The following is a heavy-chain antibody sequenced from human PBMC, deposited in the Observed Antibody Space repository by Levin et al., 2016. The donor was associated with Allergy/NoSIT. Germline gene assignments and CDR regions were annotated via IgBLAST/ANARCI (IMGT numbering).Heavy chain of an antibody. J-gene: IGHJ4*02. CDR1: GYTFSDYY. V-gene: IGHV1-2*06. Sequence: ASVKVSCKATGYTFSDYYIHWVRQAPGQGLEWMGHINPKSGEISYSQKFQGRITMTRDTSTSTLYMDLGRLRSDDTAVYYCAREGMATITFLKSFDSWGQGTLLTVSS. CDR2: INPKSGEI. CDR3: AREGMATITFLKSFDS. D-gene: IGHD5-24*01.